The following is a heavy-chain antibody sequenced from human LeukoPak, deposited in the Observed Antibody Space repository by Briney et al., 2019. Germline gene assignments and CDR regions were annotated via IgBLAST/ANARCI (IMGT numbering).Heavy chain of an antibody. J-gene: IGHJ4*02. D-gene: IGHD7-27*01. Sequence: SETLSLTCTVSGGSVSDYYWSWIRQSPGKGLEWIGYIYYTGTTYNPSLKSRVTISADTSKSQFSLKPSSVTAADTAVYYCASRKLGNDYWGQGTLVTVSS. CDR3: ASRKLGNDY. CDR1: GGSVSDYY. V-gene: IGHV4-59*02. CDR2: IYYTGT.